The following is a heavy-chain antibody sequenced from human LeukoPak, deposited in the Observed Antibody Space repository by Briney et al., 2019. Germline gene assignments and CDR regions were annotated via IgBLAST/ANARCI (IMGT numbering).Heavy chain of an antibody. Sequence: TASETLSLTCAVYGGSFSGYYWSWIRQPPGKGLEWIGEINHSGSTNYNPSLKSRVTISVDTSKNQFSLKLSSVTAADTAVYYCARSINWFDPWGQGTLVTVSS. V-gene: IGHV4-34*01. CDR1: GGSFSGYY. CDR3: ARSINWFDP. J-gene: IGHJ5*02. CDR2: INHSGST.